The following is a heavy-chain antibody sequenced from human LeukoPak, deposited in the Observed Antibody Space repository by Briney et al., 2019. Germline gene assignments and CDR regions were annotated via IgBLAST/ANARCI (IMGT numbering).Heavy chain of an antibody. CDR2: IIPILGIA. Sequence: ASVKVSCKASGGTFSSYAISWVRQAPGQGLEWMGRIIPILGIANYAQKFQGRVTITADKSTSTAYMELSNLRSEDTAVYYCARTGYSGYAYYFDYWGQGTLVTVSS. V-gene: IGHV1-69*04. D-gene: IGHD5-12*01. J-gene: IGHJ4*02. CDR3: ARTGYSGYAYYFDY. CDR1: GGTFSSYA.